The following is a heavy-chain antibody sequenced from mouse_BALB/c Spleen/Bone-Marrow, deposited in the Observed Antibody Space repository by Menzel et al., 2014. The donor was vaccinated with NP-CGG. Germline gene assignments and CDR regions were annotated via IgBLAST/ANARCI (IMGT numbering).Heavy chain of an antibody. D-gene: IGHD2-1*01. Sequence: EVKLMESGAELVKPGASVKLSCTASGFNIKDTYMHWVKQRPEKGLEWIGRIDPANGNTKYDPKFQGKATITADTSSNTPYLHLTSLTSEYTAFYYSATLYLFTYWGQRTLVTVS. V-gene: IGHV14-3*02. J-gene: IGHJ3*01. CDR3: ATLYLFTY. CDR2: IDPANGNT. CDR1: GFNIKDTY.